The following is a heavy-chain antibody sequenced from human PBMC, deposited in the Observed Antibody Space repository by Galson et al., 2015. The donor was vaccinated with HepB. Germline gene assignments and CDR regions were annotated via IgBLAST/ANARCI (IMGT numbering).Heavy chain of an antibody. CDR2: IYPGDSDT. J-gene: IGHJ3*02. Sequence: QSGAEVKKPGESLKISCKGSGYSFTSYWIGWVRQMPGKGLEWMGIIYPGDSDTRYSPSFQGQVTISADKSISTAYLQWSSLKASDTAMYYCAREKGYCSSTSRYLSDYYYSNAFDIWGQGTMVTVSS. D-gene: IGHD2-2*01. CDR3: AREKGYCSSTSRYLSDYYYSNAFDI. V-gene: IGHV5-51*03. CDR1: GYSFTSYW.